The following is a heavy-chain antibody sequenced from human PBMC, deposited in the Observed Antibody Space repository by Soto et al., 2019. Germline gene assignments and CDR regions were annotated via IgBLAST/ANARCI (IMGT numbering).Heavy chain of an antibody. CDR1: GGSINGAGYS. V-gene: IGHV4-30-2*01. Sequence: QLQLQESGSGLVKPSQTLSLTCAVSGGSINGAGYSWSWIRQPPGKGLEWIGYLYLTGNTYYNPSLKSRVTISIDRSMNQFSLMLSSVTAADPAVYYCARVHEEFDYWAQGTLVTVSS. CDR2: LYLTGNT. CDR3: ARVHEEFDY. J-gene: IGHJ4*02.